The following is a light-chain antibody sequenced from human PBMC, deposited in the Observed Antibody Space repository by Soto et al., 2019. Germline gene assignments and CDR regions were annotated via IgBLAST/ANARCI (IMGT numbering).Light chain of an antibody. CDR2: EVN. CDR3: SSYAGSSNV. CDR1: SSDVGGYNY. Sequence: QSVLTQPPSASGSPGQSVAISCTGTSSDVGGYNYVSWYLQHPGKAPKLMIYEVNKRPSEVPDRFSGSKSGNTASLTVSGLQAEDEADYYCSSYAGSSNVFGTGTKVTVL. V-gene: IGLV2-8*01. J-gene: IGLJ1*01.